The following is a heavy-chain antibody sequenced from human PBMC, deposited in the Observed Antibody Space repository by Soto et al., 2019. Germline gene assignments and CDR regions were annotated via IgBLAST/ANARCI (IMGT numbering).Heavy chain of an antibody. V-gene: IGHV1-18*01. Sequence: QVQLVQSGAEVRKPGASVKVSCKASGYTFTNYGITWVRQAPVQGPEWMAWISTFDDNTNYAQKFQGRVSMTTDTSTSTAYMDLRSLRSDDTAVYYCARLVTTRFYMDVWGKGTTVSVSS. D-gene: IGHD3-22*01. J-gene: IGHJ6*03. CDR2: ISTFDDNT. CDR1: GYTFTNYG. CDR3: ARLVTTRFYMDV.